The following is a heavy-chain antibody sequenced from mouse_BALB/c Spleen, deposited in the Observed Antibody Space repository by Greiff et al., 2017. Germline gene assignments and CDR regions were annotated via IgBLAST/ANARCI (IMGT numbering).Heavy chain of an antibody. CDR1: GYSITSDYA. V-gene: IGHV3-2*02. Sequence: VQLQQSGPGLVKPSQSLSLTCTVTGYSITSDYAWNWIRQFPGNKLEWMGYISYSGSTSYNPSLKSRISITRDTSKNQFFLQLNSVTPEDTATYYGALDGYYAWWYFEVWGAGTTVTVSS. J-gene: IGHJ1*01. CDR2: ISYSGST. CDR3: ALDGYYAWWYFEV. D-gene: IGHD2-3*01.